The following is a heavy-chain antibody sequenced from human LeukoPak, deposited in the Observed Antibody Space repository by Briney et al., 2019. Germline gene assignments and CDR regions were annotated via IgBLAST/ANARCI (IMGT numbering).Heavy chain of an antibody. CDR2: FSGSGGST. CDR3: AKEKYSFGFGY. J-gene: IGHJ4*02. V-gene: IGHV3-23*01. D-gene: IGHD5-18*01. Sequence: AGGSLRLSCAASGFTFSRSGMHWVRQAPGKGLEWVSAFSGSGGSTYYADSVKGRFTISRDTSKNTLYLQMNSLRAEDTAVYYCAKEKYSFGFGYWGQGTLVTVSS. CDR1: GFTFSRSG.